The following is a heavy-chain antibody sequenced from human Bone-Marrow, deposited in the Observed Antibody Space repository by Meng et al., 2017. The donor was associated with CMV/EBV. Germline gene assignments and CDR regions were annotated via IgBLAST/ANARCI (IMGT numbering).Heavy chain of an antibody. V-gene: IGHV4-34*01. CDR2: INHSGST. CDR1: GGSFSGYY. CDR3: ARGSYYYYGMDV. J-gene: IGHJ6*02. Sequence: GSLRLSCAVYGGSFSGYYWSWIRQPPGKGLEWIGEINHSGSTNYNPSLKSRVTISVDTSKNQFSLKLSSVTAADTAVYYSARGSYYYYGMDVWGQGTTVTVSS.